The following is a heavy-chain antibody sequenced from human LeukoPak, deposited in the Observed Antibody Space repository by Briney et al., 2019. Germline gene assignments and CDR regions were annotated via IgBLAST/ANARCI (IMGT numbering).Heavy chain of an antibody. CDR1: GGSISSSGYY. V-gene: IGHV4-39*01. Sequence: PSETLSLTCTVSGGSISSSGYYWGWIRQPPGKGLEWIGSTYYSGSTYYNPSLKSRVTISVDTSKNQFSLKMSTVPAADKAVYYCASRGYSYGRYYYYGMDVWGQGTTVTVSS. CDR2: TYYSGST. J-gene: IGHJ6*02. CDR3: ASRGYSYGRYYYYGMDV. D-gene: IGHD5-18*01.